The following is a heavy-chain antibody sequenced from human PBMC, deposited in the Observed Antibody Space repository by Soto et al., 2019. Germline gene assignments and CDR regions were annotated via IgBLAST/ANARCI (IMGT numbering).Heavy chain of an antibody. Sequence: GGSLRLSCAASGFTFSNYAMSWVRQAPGKGLEWVSGISGSGGRTNYADSVKGRFTISRDNSKNTLYLQMNSLRAEDTALYYCAKLDFDYWGQGTLVTVSS. V-gene: IGHV3-23*01. CDR3: AKLDFDY. CDR1: GFTFSNYA. J-gene: IGHJ4*02. CDR2: ISGSGGRT.